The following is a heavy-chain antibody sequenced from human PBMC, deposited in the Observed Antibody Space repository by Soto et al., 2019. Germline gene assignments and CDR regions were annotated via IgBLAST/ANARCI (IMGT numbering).Heavy chain of an antibody. CDR3: AKAISDYYAPFDF. J-gene: IGHJ4*02. Sequence: PSETLSLTCAVYGGSFSGYYWSWIRQPPGKGLEWIGDINHSGNTNYNPSLKSRVTILVDNPKNTLYLQMNSLRAEDTAVYYCAKAISDYYAPFDFWGQGTLVTVSS. D-gene: IGHD3-22*01. CDR1: GGSFSGYY. V-gene: IGHV4-34*01. CDR2: INHSGNT.